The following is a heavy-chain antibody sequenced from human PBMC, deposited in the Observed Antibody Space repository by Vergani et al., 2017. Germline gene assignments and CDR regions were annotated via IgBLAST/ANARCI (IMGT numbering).Heavy chain of an antibody. D-gene: IGHD1-14*01. CDR3: ARDRVPSRGGTPYGMDV. V-gene: IGHV4-30-2*01. J-gene: IGHJ6*02. CDR2: IYHSGST. CDR1: GGSISSGGYS. Sequence: QLQLQESGSGLVKPSQTLSLTCAVSGGSISSGGYSWSWIRQPPGKGLEWIGYIYHSGSTYYNPSLKSRVTISVDRSKNQFSLKLSSVTAADTAVYYCARDRVPSRGGTPYGMDVWGQGTTVTVSS.